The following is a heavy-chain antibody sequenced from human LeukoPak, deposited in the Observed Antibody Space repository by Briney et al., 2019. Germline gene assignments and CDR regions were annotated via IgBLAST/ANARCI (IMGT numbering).Heavy chain of an antibody. V-gene: IGHV1-18*01. CDR1: GYTFSGYG. J-gene: IGHJ5*02. D-gene: IGHD2-2*01. CDR3: ARDVGDIVTIPAAISVP. CDR2: ISAYNGNT. Sequence: ASVKVSCKASGYTFSGYGIGWVRQAPGQGLEWMGWISAYNGNTNYAQMVQGRVTMTTDTSTSTAYMEVRSLRSDDTAMYYCARDVGDIVTIPAAISVPWGQGTLVTVSS.